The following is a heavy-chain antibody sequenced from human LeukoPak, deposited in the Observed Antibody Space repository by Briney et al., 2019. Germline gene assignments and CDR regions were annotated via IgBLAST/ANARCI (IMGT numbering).Heavy chain of an antibody. V-gene: IGHV4-59*02. CDR2: IYYSGST. Sequence: SETLSLTCTVSGGSVSSYYWTWIRQPPGKGLEWIEHIYYSGSTNYNPSLKSRVIISVDTSKNQFSLKLSSVTAADTAVYYCARPPFSSSSYYFHYWGQGTLVTVSS. CDR1: GGSVSSYY. CDR3: ARPPFSSSSYYFHY. J-gene: IGHJ4*02. D-gene: IGHD6-13*01.